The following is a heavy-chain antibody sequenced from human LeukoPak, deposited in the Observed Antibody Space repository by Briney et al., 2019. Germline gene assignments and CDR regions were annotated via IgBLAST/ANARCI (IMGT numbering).Heavy chain of an antibody. Sequence: KSSETLSLTCTVSGGSISSYYWSWIRQPPGKGLEWIGYIYYSGSTNYNPSLKSRVTISVDTSKNQFSLKLSSVTAADTAVYYCARVKTRDGYNGFDYWGQGTLVTVSS. CDR3: ARVKTRDGYNGFDY. CDR2: IYYSGST. J-gene: IGHJ4*02. CDR1: GGSISSYY. D-gene: IGHD5-24*01. V-gene: IGHV4-59*08.